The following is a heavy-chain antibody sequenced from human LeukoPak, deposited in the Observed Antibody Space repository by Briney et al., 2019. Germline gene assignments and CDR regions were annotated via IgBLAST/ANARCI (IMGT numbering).Heavy chain of an antibody. CDR3: ARDPSGDVVVITGDAFDV. Sequence: ASVKVSCKASGYILISYGISWVRQVPGQGLEWMGWISGKNGNTIYAQKFQGRVTMTTDTSTSTAYMELRSLRSDDTAVYYCARDPSGDVVVITGDAFDVWGQGTMVTVSS. V-gene: IGHV1-18*01. J-gene: IGHJ3*01. CDR2: ISGKNGNT. D-gene: IGHD3-22*01. CDR1: GYILISYG.